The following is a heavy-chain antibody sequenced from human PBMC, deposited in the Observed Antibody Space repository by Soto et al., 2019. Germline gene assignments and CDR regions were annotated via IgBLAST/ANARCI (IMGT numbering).Heavy chain of an antibody. J-gene: IGHJ6*02. CDR3: AAEGAAALYYYYGMDV. V-gene: IGHV1-58*01. Sequence: SVKVSCKXSGFTFTSSAVQWVRQARGQRLEWIGWIVVGSGNTNYAQKFQERVTITRDMSTSTAYMELSSLRSEDTAVYYCAAEGAAALYYYYGMDVWGQGTTVTVSS. CDR1: GFTFTSSA. D-gene: IGHD6-13*01. CDR2: IVVGSGNT.